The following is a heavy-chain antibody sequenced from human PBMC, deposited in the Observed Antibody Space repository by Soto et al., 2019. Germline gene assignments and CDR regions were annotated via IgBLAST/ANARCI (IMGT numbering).Heavy chain of an antibody. CDR1: GYTFSSYD. CDR2: MNPKSGQR. J-gene: IGHJ5*02. D-gene: IGHD5-18*01. Sequence: DAVKVSCKASGYTFSSYDINWLRQASGQGLELIGWMNPKSGQRNYAPRFQGRVTMTGNTSISTAYMELSSLRSDDTAVYYCARDIGPALDCYRPWGQGTLVTVSS. V-gene: IGHV1-8*01. CDR3: ARDIGPALDCYRP.